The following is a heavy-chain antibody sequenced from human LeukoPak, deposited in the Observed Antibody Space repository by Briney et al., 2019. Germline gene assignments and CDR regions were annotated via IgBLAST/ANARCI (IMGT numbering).Heavy chain of an antibody. CDR1: GGSITSNTYY. Sequence: SETLSLTCTVTGGSITSNTYYWGWIRQPPGKGLEWIGSISYNPPLKSRVTVSRDTSKNQFSLKVNSVTAADTAVYYCARDGHSGYDLDYWGQGTLVTVSS. D-gene: IGHD5-12*01. J-gene: IGHJ4*02. CDR2: ISY. V-gene: IGHV4-39*07. CDR3: ARDGHSGYDLDY.